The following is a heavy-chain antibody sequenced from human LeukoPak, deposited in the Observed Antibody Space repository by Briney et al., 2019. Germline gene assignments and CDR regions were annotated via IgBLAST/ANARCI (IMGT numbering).Heavy chain of an antibody. V-gene: IGHV3-7*01. J-gene: IGHJ4*02. CDR3: ARESYFYDSSGNCPRLDY. CDR2: IKQDGSEK. CDR1: GFTFSRSW. Sequence: GGSLRLSCAASGFTFSRSWMNWVRQAPGKGLEWVANIKQDGSEKYYVDSVKGRFTISRDNAKNSLYLQMNSLRAEDTAVYYCARESYFYDSSGNCPRLDYWGQGTLVTVSS. D-gene: IGHD3-22*01.